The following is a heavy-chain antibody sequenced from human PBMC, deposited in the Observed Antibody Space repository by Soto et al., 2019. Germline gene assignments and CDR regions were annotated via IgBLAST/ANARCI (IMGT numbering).Heavy chain of an antibody. CDR3: AKDPTSYDSSAQFDS. V-gene: IGHV3-30*04. CDR1: GFTFSSYA. CDR2: ISYDGSNK. D-gene: IGHD3-22*01. J-gene: IGHJ4*02. Sequence: PGGSLRLSCAASGFTFSSYAMHWVRQAPGKELEWVALISYDGSNKYYADSVKGRFTISRDNSKNTLYLQMNSLRAEDTAVYYCAKDPTSYDSSAQFDSWGQGTLVTVSS.